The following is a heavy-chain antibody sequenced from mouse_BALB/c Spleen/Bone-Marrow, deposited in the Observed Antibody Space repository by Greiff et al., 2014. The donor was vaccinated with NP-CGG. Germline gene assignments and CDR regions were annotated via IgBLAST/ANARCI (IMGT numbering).Heavy chain of an antibody. CDR1: GYSFTGYF. CDR3: ARSGDYGGFAY. V-gene: IGHV1-20*02. Sequence: EVQVVESGPELVKPGASVKISCKASGYSFTGYFMNWVMQSHGKSLEWIGRINPYNGDTFYNQKFKGKATLTVDKSSSTAHMELRSLASEDSAVYYCARSGDYGGFAYWGQGTLVTVSA. CDR2: INPYNGDT. D-gene: IGHD2-4*01. J-gene: IGHJ3*01.